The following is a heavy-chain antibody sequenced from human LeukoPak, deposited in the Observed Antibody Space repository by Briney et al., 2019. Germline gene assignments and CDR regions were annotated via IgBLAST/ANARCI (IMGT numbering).Heavy chain of an antibody. V-gene: IGHV3-30-3*01. CDR3: AREVDAFDI. Sequence: GRSLRLSCAASGFTFSSYAMHWVRQAPGKGLEWVAVISYDGSNKYYADSVKGRFTISRDNSKNTLYLQMNSLRAEDTAVYYCAREVDAFDIWGQGTMVTVSS. CDR2: ISYDGSNK. CDR1: GFTFSSYA. J-gene: IGHJ3*02.